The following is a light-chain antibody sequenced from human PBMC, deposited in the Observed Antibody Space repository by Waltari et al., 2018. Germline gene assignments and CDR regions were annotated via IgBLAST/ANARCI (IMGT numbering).Light chain of an antibody. J-gene: IGKJ2*01. CDR2: DAS. CDR3: QQCYGTPYT. Sequence: DIQMTQSPSSLSASVGDRVIITCRASRGISNSLAWYQQKPGKAPNLLLYDASMLETGVSSRFSGSGSGTDYTLTISSLQPEDFATYYCQQCYGTPYTFGQGTKLEIK. CDR1: RGISNS. V-gene: IGKV1-NL1*01.